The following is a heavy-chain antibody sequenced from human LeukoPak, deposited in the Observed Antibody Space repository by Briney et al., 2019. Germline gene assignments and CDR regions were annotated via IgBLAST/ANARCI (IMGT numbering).Heavy chain of an antibody. CDR2: IHYSGST. Sequence: SETLSLTCTVSGGSISSYYWSWIRQPPGKGLEWIGYIHYSGSTNYNPSLKSRVTISVDTSKNQFSLKLSSVTAADTAVYYCARDHYYTAFDIWGQGTMVTVSS. J-gene: IGHJ3*02. CDR3: ARDHYYTAFDI. CDR1: GGSISSYY. D-gene: IGHD3-3*01. V-gene: IGHV4-59*01.